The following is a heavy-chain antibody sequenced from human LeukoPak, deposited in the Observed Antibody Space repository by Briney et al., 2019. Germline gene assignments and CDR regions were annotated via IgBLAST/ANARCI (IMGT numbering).Heavy chain of an antibody. CDR3: AXDAQRGFDYSNSLDK. D-gene: IGHD4-11*01. J-gene: IGHJ4*02. Sequence: PGRSLRLSCATSGFTFSHYGMHWVRQAPGKGLEWVAVIWSDGTNRYYGDPVKGRFTISRDNFQRAVYLQMNSLRAEDTAVYYXAXDAQRGFDYSNSLDKWGQGTLVTVSS. CDR1: GFTFSHYG. CDR2: IWSDGTNR. V-gene: IGHV3-33*06.